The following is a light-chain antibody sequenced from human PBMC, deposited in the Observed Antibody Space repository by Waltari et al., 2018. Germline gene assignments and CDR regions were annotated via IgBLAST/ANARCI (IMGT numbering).Light chain of an antibody. CDR2: AAS. J-gene: IGKJ1*01. CDR3: QQSYSTPWT. V-gene: IGKV1-39*01. Sequence: DIQMTQSPSSLSASVGDRVTITCRQSQSISSYLNWYQQKPGKAPKLLIYAASSLQSGVPSRFSVSGSGTDFTLTISSLQPEDFATYYCQQSYSTPWTFGQGTKVEIK. CDR1: QSISSY.